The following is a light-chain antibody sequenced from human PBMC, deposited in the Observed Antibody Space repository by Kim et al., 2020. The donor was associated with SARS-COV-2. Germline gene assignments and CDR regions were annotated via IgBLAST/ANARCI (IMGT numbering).Light chain of an antibody. CDR2: QDV. J-gene: IGLJ3*02. CDR1: NLGNKY. CDR3: LAWDDSTWV. V-gene: IGLV3-1*01. Sequence: SYELTQPPSVSVSPGQTATITCSGDNLGNKYSSWYQQRPGQSPVLVIYQDVKRPSGIPERFSGSNSGDTATLTITATQALDEAAYYCLAWDDSTWVFGGGTLLTVL.